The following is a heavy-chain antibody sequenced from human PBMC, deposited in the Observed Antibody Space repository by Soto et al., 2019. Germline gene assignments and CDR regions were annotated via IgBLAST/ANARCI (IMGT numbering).Heavy chain of an antibody. CDR2: ISGSGENT. D-gene: IGHD6-13*01. CDR3: VKDPRYRTLSKDYYFYMDV. J-gene: IGHJ6*03. V-gene: IGHV3-23*01. CDR1: GFTFSGYG. Sequence: PGGSLRLSCVASGFTFSGYGMSWVRQSPGKGLEWVASISGSGENTYYAESVKGRFTISRDRSKNLYLQMNSLRAEDTAVYYCVKDPRYRTLSKDYYFYMDVWGKGTTVTVSS.